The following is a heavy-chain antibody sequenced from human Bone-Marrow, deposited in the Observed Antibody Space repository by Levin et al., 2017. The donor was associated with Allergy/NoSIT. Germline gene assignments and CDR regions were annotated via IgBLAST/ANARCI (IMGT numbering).Heavy chain of an antibody. CDR2: ISSSGSTI. Sequence: GGSLRLSCAASGFTFSSYEMNWVRQAPGKGLEWVSYISSSGSTIYYADSVKGRFTISRDNAKNSLYLQMNSLRAEDTAVYYCAREEQLASYYFDYWGQGTLVTVSS. D-gene: IGHD6-13*01. CDR1: GFTFSSYE. V-gene: IGHV3-48*03. CDR3: AREEQLASYYFDY. J-gene: IGHJ4*02.